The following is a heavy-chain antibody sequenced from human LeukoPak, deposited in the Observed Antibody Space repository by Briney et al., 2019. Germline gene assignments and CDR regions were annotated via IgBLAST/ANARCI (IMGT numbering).Heavy chain of an antibody. Sequence: PSETLSLTCAVYGGSFSGYYWSWIRQPPGKGLEWIGEINHSGSTNYNPSLKSRVTISVDTSKNQFSLKLSSVTAADTAVYYCAREGMATTAVSRGPLRVLDPRGQGTLVTVSS. V-gene: IGHV4-34*01. J-gene: IGHJ5*02. CDR2: INHSGST. D-gene: IGHD5-24*01. CDR1: GGSFSGYY. CDR3: AREGMATTAVSRGPLRVLDP.